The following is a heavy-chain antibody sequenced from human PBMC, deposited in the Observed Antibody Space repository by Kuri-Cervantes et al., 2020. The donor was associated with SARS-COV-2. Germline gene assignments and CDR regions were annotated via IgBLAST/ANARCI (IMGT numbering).Heavy chain of an antibody. D-gene: IGHD5-18*01. CDR3: ARSSQLWLHLYDY. V-gene: IGHV4-59*01. J-gene: IGHJ4*02. CDR2: IYYSGST. CDR1: GFTFSSYS. Sequence: GSLRLSCAASGFTFSSYSMNWVRQPPGKGLEWIGYIYYSGSTNYNPSLKSRVTISVDTSKNQFSLKLSSVTAADTAVYYCARSSQLWLHLYDYWGQGTLVTVSS.